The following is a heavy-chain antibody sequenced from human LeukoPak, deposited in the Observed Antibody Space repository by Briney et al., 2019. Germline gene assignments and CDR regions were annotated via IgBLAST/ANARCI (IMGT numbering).Heavy chain of an antibody. J-gene: IGHJ4*02. CDR3: ARDPIGGRPDYLDY. V-gene: IGHV3-30*01. CDR2: ISSDASIT. CDR1: GFSFGAYA. D-gene: IGHD3-10*01. Sequence: GGSLRLSCTASGFSFGAYAMHWVRQAPGKGFEWVAVISSDASITIYPDSMRGRFTISRYNSKNTLYLDMNNLRGEDTALYFCARDPIGGRPDYLDYWGQGTLVTVSS.